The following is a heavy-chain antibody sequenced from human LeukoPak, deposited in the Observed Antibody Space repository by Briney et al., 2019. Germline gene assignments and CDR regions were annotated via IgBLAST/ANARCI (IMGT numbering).Heavy chain of an antibody. CDR1: GFTFSSYW. CDR2: IKQDGSEK. CDR3: ARVRLQGPRSCSSTSCFHNWFDP. Sequence: GGSLGLSCAASGFTFSSYWMSWVRQAPGKGLEWVANIKQDGSEKYYVDSVKGRFTISRDNAKNSLYLQMNSLRAEDTAVYYCARVRLQGPRSCSSTSCFHNWFDPWGQGTLVTVSS. D-gene: IGHD2-2*01. J-gene: IGHJ5*02. V-gene: IGHV3-7*01.